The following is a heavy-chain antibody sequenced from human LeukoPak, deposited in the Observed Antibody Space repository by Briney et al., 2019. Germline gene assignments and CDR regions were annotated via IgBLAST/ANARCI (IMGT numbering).Heavy chain of an antibody. Sequence: GGSLRLSCAASGFTFSSYSMNWVRQAPGKGLEWVSSISSSSSYIYYAGSVKGRFTISRDNAKNSLYLQMNSLRAEDTAVYYCARSYYDSSGYFDYWGQGTLVTVSS. D-gene: IGHD3-22*01. CDR2: ISSSSSYI. J-gene: IGHJ4*02. CDR3: ARSYYDSSGYFDY. V-gene: IGHV3-21*01. CDR1: GFTFSSYS.